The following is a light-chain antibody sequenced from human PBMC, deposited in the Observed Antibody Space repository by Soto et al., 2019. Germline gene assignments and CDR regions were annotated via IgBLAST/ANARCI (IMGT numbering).Light chain of an antibody. V-gene: IGKV3-15*01. J-gene: IGKJ1*01. CDR2: GAS. Sequence: EIVLTPSPSTLSVSPGARVTLSGRAIQSVDISLAWYQQKPGQAPRLLIYGASTRGTDMTGTWIGGRSGTEFFLTIISRRADDFVVYYCRQYRSSPRTFGQGTKVDIK. CDR3: RQYRSSPRT. CDR1: QSVDIS.